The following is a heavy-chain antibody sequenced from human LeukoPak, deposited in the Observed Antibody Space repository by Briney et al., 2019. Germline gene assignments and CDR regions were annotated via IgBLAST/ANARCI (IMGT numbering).Heavy chain of an antibody. J-gene: IGHJ4*02. CDR2: FDPENAEI. CDR1: GNALRELP. D-gene: IGHD3-3*01. CDR3: ATRGSDFWSGFDY. Sequence: ASVKVSCKLSGNALRELPIQWVRQAGGKGLEWMAGFDPENAEIVYAQKFQGRVTMTEDTSTNTAYMELTSLTSDDTALYYCATRGSDFWSGFDYWGQGTQVTVSS. V-gene: IGHV1-24*01.